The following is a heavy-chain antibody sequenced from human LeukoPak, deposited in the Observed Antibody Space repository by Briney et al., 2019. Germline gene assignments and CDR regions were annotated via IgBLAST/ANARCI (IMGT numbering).Heavy chain of an antibody. CDR1: GGSISNYY. CDR3: AREPMVRGVINR. J-gene: IGHJ4*02. V-gene: IGHV4-4*07. Sequence: SETLSLTCTVSGGSISNYYWSWIRQPAGKRLEWLGRIYSSGSTNYNPSLESRVTVSVDTSKNQFSLKLSSVTAADTAVYYCAREPMVRGVINRWGQGALVTVSS. D-gene: IGHD3-10*01. CDR2: IYSSGST.